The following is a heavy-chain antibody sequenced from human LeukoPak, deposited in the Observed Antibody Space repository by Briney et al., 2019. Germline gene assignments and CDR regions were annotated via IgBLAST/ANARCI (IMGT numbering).Heavy chain of an antibody. CDR3: ARHLRFWSGPDY. Sequence: SETLTLSCTASGGSISSYYWSWIRQPAGKGLQWIGRIYCSGSSNYNPSLKSGVTMTVDTSTNQLSLRLSFVIAADTAVYYWARHLRFWSGPDYWGQGNLVTVSS. CDR1: GGSISSYY. J-gene: IGHJ4*02. D-gene: IGHD3-3*01. V-gene: IGHV4-4*07. CDR2: IYCSGSS.